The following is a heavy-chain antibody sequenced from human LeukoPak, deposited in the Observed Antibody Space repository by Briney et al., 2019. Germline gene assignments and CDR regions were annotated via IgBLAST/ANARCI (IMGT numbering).Heavy chain of an antibody. CDR3: ARVRKEYQLLLFDY. V-gene: IGHV3-53*01. J-gene: IGHJ4*02. Sequence: GGSLRLSCTASGFTLSRNYMSWVRQAPGKGLEWVSVIYSGGDTYYADSVKGRFTISRDISENTLYLQMNSLRAEDTAVYYCARVRKEYQLLLFDYWGQGTLVTVSS. D-gene: IGHD2-2*01. CDR1: GFTLSRNY. CDR2: IYSGGDT.